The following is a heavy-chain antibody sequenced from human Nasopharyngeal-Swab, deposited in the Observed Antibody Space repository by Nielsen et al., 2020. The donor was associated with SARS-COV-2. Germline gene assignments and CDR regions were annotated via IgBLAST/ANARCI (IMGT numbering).Heavy chain of an antibody. CDR3: AIEKVVVVAAGGWYYGMDV. D-gene: IGHD2-15*01. V-gene: IGHV3-21*04. CDR2: ISSSGSYI. J-gene: IGHJ6*02. Sequence: VRQAPGKGLEWVSSISSSGSYIYYADSVKGRFTISRDNAKNSLYLQMNSLRAEDTAVYYCAIEKVVVVAAGGWYYGMDVWGQGTTVTVSS.